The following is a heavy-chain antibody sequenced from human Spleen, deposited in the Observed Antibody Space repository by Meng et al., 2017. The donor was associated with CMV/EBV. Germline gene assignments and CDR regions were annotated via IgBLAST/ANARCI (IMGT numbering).Heavy chain of an antibody. D-gene: IGHD6-13*01. CDR2: IYTSGST. Sequence: SETLSLTCTVSGGSISSYYWSWIRQPAGKGLEWIGRIYTSGSTNYNPSLKSRVTMSVDTSKNQFSLRLSSVTAADTAVYYCARMTRYGYASSWYANDWGQGTLVTVSS. CDR1: GGSISSYY. CDR3: ARMTRYGYASSWYAND. V-gene: IGHV4-4*07. J-gene: IGHJ4*02.